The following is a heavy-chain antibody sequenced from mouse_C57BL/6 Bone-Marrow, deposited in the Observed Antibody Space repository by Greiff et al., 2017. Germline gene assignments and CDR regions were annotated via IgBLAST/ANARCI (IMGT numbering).Heavy chain of an antibody. D-gene: IGHD1-1*02. Sequence: VKLQESGAELARPGASVKLFCKASGYTFTSYGISWVKQRTGQGLEWIGEIYPRSGNTYYNEKFKGKATLTADKSSSTAYMELRSLTSEDSAVYFCARKPFYFGYAMDYWGQGTSVTVSS. CDR1: GYTFTSYG. CDR2: IYPRSGNT. J-gene: IGHJ4*01. CDR3: ARKPFYFGYAMDY. V-gene: IGHV1-81*01.